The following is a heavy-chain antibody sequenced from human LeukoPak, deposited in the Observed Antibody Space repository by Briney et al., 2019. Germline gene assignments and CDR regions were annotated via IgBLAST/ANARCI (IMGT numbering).Heavy chain of an antibody. CDR3: ARVPRRGGGDCYCFDY. D-gene: IGHD2-21*02. CDR2: INPNSGGT. CDR1: GYTFTGYY. V-gene: IGHV1-2*02. Sequence: ASVKVSCKASGYTFTGYYMHWVRQAPGHGLVWMGWINPNSGGTYYAQKFQGRVTMTRDTSISTAYMELSRLRSDDTAVYYCARVPRRGGGDCYCFDYWGQGTLVTVSS. J-gene: IGHJ4*02.